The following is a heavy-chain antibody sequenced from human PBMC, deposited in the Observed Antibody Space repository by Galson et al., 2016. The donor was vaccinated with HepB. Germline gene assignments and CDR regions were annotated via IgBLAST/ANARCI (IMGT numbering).Heavy chain of an antibody. CDR2: IYYRGNT. CDR3: ARDSGYDDHNSYNALDV. D-gene: IGHD5-12*01. CDR1: GVSISSGDYY. V-gene: IGHV4-30-4*01. Sequence: LSLTCSVSGVSISSGDYYWSWIRQSPGKGLEWIGNIYYRGNTDYNPSLKSRATISLDMSKNQVSLKVISLTVADTAVYYCARDSGYDDHNSYNALDVWGQGTAVTVS. J-gene: IGHJ6*02.